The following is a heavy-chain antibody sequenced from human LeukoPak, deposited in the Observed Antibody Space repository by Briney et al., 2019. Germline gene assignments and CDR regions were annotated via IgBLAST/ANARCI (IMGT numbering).Heavy chain of an antibody. V-gene: IGHV3-48*03. J-gene: IGHJ4*02. CDR2: ISSSGSTI. CDR3: TRDPANDY. CDR1: GFTFTSYE. Sequence: GGSLRLSCAASGFTFTSYEMNWVRQAPGKGLEWVSYISSSGSTIYYADSVKGRFTISRDNAKNSLYLQMNSLRAGDTAVYYCTRDPANDYWGQGTLVTVSS.